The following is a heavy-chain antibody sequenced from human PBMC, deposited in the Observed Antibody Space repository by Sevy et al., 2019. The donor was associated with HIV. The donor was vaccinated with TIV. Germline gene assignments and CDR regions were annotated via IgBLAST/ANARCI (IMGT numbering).Heavy chain of an antibody. CDR3: VQTLIVGATYRVY. CDR2: ISGSGGST. D-gene: IGHD1-26*01. CDR1: GFTFSSYA. J-gene: IGHJ4*02. Sequence: GGSLRLSCAASGFTFSSYAMSWVRQAPGKGLEWVSAISGSGGSTYYADSVKGRFTISRDNSKNTLYLQMNSLKAEDTDVDYCVQTLIVGATYRVYWGQGTLVTVSS. V-gene: IGHV3-23*01.